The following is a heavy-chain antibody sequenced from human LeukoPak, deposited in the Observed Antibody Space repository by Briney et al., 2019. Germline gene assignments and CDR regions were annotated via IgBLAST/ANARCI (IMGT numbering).Heavy chain of an antibody. CDR1: GFTLSSYS. Sequence: GGSLRLSCVASGFTLSSYSMSWVRQAPGKGLEWVSAMSGSDTGSWYADSVMGRFTISRDTSKTTLYLQMNSLRAEDTAIYYCAKDARSFGGTYFDYWGQGIQVTVSS. D-gene: IGHD4-23*01. CDR2: MSGSDTGS. CDR3: AKDARSFGGTYFDY. J-gene: IGHJ4*02. V-gene: IGHV3-23*01.